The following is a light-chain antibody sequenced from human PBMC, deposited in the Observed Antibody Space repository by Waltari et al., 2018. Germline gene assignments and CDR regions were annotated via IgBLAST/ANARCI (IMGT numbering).Light chain of an antibody. V-gene: IGKV3-20*01. J-gene: IGKJ1*01. Sequence: EIVLTQSPGTLSLSPGERATLSCWASQSVGSSLTLYQQKRGQAPRLLIYGASTRATGIPDRCSGSGSGTDFSLTISRLEPEDFAVYYCQHYVRLPVTFGQGTKVEI. CDR1: QSVGSS. CDR3: QHYVRLPVT. CDR2: GAS.